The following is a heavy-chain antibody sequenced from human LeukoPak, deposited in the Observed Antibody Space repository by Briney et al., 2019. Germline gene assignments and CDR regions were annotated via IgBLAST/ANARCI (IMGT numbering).Heavy chain of an antibody. D-gene: IGHD6-13*01. CDR3: VRDGYSSSWYWFDP. CDR2: ISAYNGNT. CDR1: GYTFTSYG. Sequence: GASVKVSCKASGYTFTSYGISWVRQAPGQGLEWMGWISAYNGNTNYAQKLQGRVTMTTDTSTSTAYMELRSLRSDDTAVYYCVRDGYSSSWYWFDPWGQGTLVTVSS. V-gene: IGHV1-18*01. J-gene: IGHJ5*02.